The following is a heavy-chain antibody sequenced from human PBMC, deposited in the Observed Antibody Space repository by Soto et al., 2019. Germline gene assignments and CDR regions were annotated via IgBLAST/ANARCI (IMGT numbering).Heavy chain of an antibody. D-gene: IGHD3-16*02. CDR1: GYTFTGYY. CDR3: ARDTVRYDNQSKYRNTLFDY. J-gene: IGHJ4*02. Sequence: SVKVSCNASGYTFTGYYMHWVRQAPGQGLEWMGWINPNSGGTNYAQKCQGRVTMTRDTSISTAYMELSRLRSDDTAVYYCARDTVRYDNQSKYRNTLFDYWGQGTLVTVSS. CDR2: INPNSGGT. V-gene: IGHV1-2*02.